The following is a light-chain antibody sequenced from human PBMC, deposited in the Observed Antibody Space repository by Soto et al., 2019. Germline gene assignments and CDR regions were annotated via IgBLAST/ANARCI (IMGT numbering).Light chain of an antibody. V-gene: IGKV3-11*01. CDR2: QTS. CDR3: QQRSNWSTCT. Sequence: EIMSPQSPATMSSFPGDRVTLSFRASQYLNTTXAWYPHRPGKAPRLLIYQTSIRGAGILARFIASGTGKDFTLTISSLEPEDFAVYYCQQRSNWSTCTFGPGTKVDIK. CDR1: QYLNTT. J-gene: IGKJ3*01.